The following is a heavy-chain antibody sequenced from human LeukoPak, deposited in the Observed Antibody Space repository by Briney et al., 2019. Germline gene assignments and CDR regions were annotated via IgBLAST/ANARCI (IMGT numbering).Heavy chain of an antibody. V-gene: IGHV3-30*03. J-gene: IGHJ4*02. CDR3: ARARIAAPLLDY. D-gene: IGHD6-13*01. Sequence: GGSLRLSCAASGFTFFSYGMHWVRQAPGKGLEWVAVVSYDATNKYYADSVKGRFAISRDNAKNSLYLQMNSLRVEDTAVYFCARARIAAPLLDYWGQGSLVTVSS. CDR1: GFTFFSYG. CDR2: VSYDATNK.